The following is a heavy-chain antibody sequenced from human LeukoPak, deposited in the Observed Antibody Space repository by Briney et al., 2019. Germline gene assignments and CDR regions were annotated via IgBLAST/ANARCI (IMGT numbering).Heavy chain of an antibody. D-gene: IGHD5-18*01. J-gene: IGHJ3*01. Sequence: SETLSLTCAVYGGSFSGYYWSWIRQPPGKGQEWIGEINHSGSTNYNPSLKSRVTISVDTSKNQFSLKLSSVTAADTAVYYCARGLGDTAMATPAFDLWGQGTMVTVSS. CDR2: INHSGST. V-gene: IGHV4-34*01. CDR1: GGSFSGYY. CDR3: ARGLGDTAMATPAFDL.